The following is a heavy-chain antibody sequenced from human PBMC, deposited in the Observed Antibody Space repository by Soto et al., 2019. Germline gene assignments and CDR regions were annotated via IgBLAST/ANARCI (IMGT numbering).Heavy chain of an antibody. J-gene: IGHJ6*02. CDR1: GGSISSYY. CDR2: IYYSGST. Sequence: SETLSLTCTVSGGSISSYYWSWIRQPPGKGLEWIGYIYYSGSTNYNPSLKSRVTISVDTSKNQFSLKLSSVTAADTAVYYCAREIAVDYYYGMDVWGQGTTVTVFS. D-gene: IGHD6-19*01. V-gene: IGHV4-59*01. CDR3: AREIAVDYYYGMDV.